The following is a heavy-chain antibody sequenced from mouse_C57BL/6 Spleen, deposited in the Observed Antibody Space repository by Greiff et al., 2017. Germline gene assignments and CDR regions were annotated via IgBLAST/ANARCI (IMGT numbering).Heavy chain of an antibody. V-gene: IGHV1-59*01. J-gene: IGHJ4*01. CDR1: GYTFTSYW. CDR2: IDPSDSYT. Sequence: QVQLQQPGAELVRPGTSVKLSCKASGYTFTSYWMHWVKQRPGQGLEWIGVIDPSDSYTNYNQKFKGKATLTVDTSSSTAYMQLSSLTSEDSAVYYCARRGYGAMDYWGQGTSVTVSS. CDR3: ARRGYGAMDY. D-gene: IGHD1-1*02.